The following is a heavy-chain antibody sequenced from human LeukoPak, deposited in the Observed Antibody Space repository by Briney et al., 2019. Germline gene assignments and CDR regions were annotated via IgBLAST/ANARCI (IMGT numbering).Heavy chain of an antibody. J-gene: IGHJ4*02. D-gene: IGHD6-19*01. CDR2: ISSSSSYI. Sequence: GGSLRLSCAASGFTFSSYSMNWVRQAPGKGLEWVSSISSSSSYIYYADSVKGRFTISRDNAKNSLYLQMNSLRAEDTAVYYCARDGSSGHSFDYWGQGTLVTVS. CDR3: ARDGSSGHSFDY. CDR1: GFTFSSYS. V-gene: IGHV3-21*01.